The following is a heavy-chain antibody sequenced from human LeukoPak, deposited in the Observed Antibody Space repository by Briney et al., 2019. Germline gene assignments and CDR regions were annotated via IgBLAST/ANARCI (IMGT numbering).Heavy chain of an antibody. D-gene: IGHD1-26*01. J-gene: IGHJ4*02. CDR1: GGTFSSYA. CDR2: IIPIFGTA. V-gene: IGHV1-69*13. CDR3: ARDRVGATGRDYFDY. Sequence: SVKVSCKASGGTFSSYAISWVRQAPGQGLEWMGGIIPIFGTANYAQKFQGRVTITADESTSTAYMELSSPRSEDTAVYYCARDRVGATGRDYFDYWGQGTLVTVSS.